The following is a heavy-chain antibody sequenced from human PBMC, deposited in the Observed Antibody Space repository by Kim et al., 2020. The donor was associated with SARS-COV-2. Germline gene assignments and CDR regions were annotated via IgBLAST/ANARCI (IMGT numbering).Heavy chain of an antibody. J-gene: IGHJ3*02. CDR2: IYPGDSDT. V-gene: IGHV5-51*01. CDR1: GYSFTSYW. Sequence: GESLKISCKGSGYSFTSYWIGWVRQMPGKGLEWMGIIYPGDSDTRYSPSFQGQVTISADKSISTAYLQWSSLKASDTAMYYCARTPIAASAGRGAFDIWGQGTMVTVSS. CDR3: ARTPIAASAGRGAFDI. D-gene: IGHD6-13*01.